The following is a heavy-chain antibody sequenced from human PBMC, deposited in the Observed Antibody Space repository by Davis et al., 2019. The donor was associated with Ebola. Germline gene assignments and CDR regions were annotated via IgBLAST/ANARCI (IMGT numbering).Heavy chain of an antibody. D-gene: IGHD6-19*01. CDR2: ISSSGSYT. Sequence: PGGSLRLSCAASGFTFSSYSMNWVRQAPGKGLEWVSSISSSGSYTYYADSVKGRFTISRDNAKNSLYLQMNSLRAEDTAVYYCASPPGGGSSGWYYFDYWGQGTLVTVSS. V-gene: IGHV3-21*01. CDR1: GFTFSSYS. CDR3: ASPPGGGSSGWYYFDY. J-gene: IGHJ4*02.